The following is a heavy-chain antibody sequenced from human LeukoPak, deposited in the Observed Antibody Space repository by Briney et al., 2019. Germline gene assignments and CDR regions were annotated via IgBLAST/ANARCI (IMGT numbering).Heavy chain of an antibody. J-gene: IGHJ4*02. CDR1: GYTFTSYG. CDR3: ARAPAPPYYDFWSGSLGYFDY. CDR2: ISAYNGNT. Sequence: ASVKVSCKASGYTFTSYGISWVRQAPGQGLEWMGWISAYNGNTNYAQKLQGRVTMTTDTSTSTAYMELRSLRSDDTAVYYCARAPAPPYYDFWSGSLGYFDYWGQGTLVTVSS. V-gene: IGHV1-18*01. D-gene: IGHD3-3*01.